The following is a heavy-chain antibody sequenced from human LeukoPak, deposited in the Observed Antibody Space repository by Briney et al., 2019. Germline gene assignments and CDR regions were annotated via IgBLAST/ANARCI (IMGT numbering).Heavy chain of an antibody. D-gene: IGHD2-2*01. Sequence: SETLSLTCAVYGGSFSGYYWSWIRQPPGKGLEWIGEINHSGSTNYNPSLKSRVTISVDTSKNQFSLKLSSVIAADTAVYYCARSAALDCSSTSCYGYFDYWGQGTLVTVSS. CDR3: ARSAALDCSSTSCYGYFDY. V-gene: IGHV4-34*01. CDR2: INHSGST. J-gene: IGHJ4*02. CDR1: GGSFSGYY.